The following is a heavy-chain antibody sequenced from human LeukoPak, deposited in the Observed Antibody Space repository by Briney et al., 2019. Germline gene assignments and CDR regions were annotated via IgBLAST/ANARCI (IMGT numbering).Heavy chain of an antibody. V-gene: IGHV1-18*01. CDR2: ISAYNGNT. Sequence: GASVKVSCKASGYTFTSYGISWVRQAPGQGLEWMGWISAYNGNTNYAQKLQGRVTMTTDTSTSTAYMELRSLRSDDTAVYYCAREIGGSSVFSYYYHYMDVWGKGTTVTVSS. CDR1: GYTFTSYG. CDR3: AREIGGSSVFSYYYHYMDV. J-gene: IGHJ6*03. D-gene: IGHD2-2*01.